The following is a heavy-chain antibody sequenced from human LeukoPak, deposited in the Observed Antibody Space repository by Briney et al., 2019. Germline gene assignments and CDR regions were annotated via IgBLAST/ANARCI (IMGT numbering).Heavy chain of an antibody. CDR1: GFTFSSYW. V-gene: IGHV3-74*01. CDR2: INSDGSST. J-gene: IGHJ6*02. CDR3: ARGLGYCSGGSCYWPMDV. Sequence: PGGSLRLSCAASGFTFSSYWMSWVRQAPGKGLVWVSRINSDGSSTSYADSVKGRFTISRDNAKNTLYLQMNSLRAEDTAVYYCARGLGYCSGGSCYWPMDVWGQGTTVTVSS. D-gene: IGHD2-15*01.